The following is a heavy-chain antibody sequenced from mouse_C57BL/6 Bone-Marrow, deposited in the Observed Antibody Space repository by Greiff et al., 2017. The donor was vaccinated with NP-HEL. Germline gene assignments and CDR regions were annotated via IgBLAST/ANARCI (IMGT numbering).Heavy chain of an antibody. CDR1: GYTFTSYW. CDR3: ARRIITTVVAQGYFDV. Sequence: QVQLQQPGAELVKPGASVKLSCKASGYTFTSYWMQWVKQRPGQGLEWIGEIDPSDSYTTYNPKFKGNATLTVATSSSTAYMQLSSLTSEDSAVYYCARRIITTVVAQGYFDVWGTGTTVTVSS. J-gene: IGHJ1*03. V-gene: IGHV1-50*01. CDR2: IDPSDSYT. D-gene: IGHD1-1*01.